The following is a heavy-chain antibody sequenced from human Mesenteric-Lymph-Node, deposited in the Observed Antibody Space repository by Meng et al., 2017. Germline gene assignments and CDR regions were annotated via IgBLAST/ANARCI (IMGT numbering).Heavy chain of an antibody. D-gene: IGHD3-10*01. J-gene: IGHJ4*02. Sequence: GESLKISCAGSGFTFSSYSMNWVRQAPGKGLEWVSSISSNSAYIYYADSVKGRFTISRDNAKNSLYLQMNSLRAEDTAVYYCARVAGSGSYYGLLLDYWGQGTLVTVSS. V-gene: IGHV3-21*01. CDR1: GFTFSSYS. CDR3: ARVAGSGSYYGLLLDY. CDR2: ISSNSAYI.